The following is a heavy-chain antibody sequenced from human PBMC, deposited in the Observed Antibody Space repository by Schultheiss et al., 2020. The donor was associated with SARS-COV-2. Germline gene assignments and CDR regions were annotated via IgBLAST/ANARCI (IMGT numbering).Heavy chain of an antibody. CDR3: ARGGGSSGWYNWFDP. CDR2: INHSGST. V-gene: IGHV4-34*01. D-gene: IGHD6-6*01. CDR1: GGSFSGYY. Sequence: GSLRLSCAVYGGSFSGYYWSWIRQPPGKGLEWIGEINHSGSTNYNPSLKSRVTISVDTSKNQFSLKLSSVTAADTAVYYCARGGGSSGWYNWFDPWGQGTLVTVSS. J-gene: IGHJ5*02.